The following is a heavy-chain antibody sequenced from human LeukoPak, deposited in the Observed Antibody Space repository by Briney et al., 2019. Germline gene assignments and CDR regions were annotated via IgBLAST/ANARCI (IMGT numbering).Heavy chain of an antibody. V-gene: IGHV3-48*01. J-gene: IGHJ4*02. CDR3: ARDRRRFLEWLTPPYYFDY. CDR2: ISSSSSTI. Sequence: GGSLRLSCAASGFTFSSYSMNWVRQAPGKGLEWASYISSSSSTIYYADSVKGRFTISRDDAKNSLYLQMNSLRAEDTAVYYCARDRRRFLEWLTPPYYFDYWGQGTLVTVSS. D-gene: IGHD3-3*01. CDR1: GFTFSSYS.